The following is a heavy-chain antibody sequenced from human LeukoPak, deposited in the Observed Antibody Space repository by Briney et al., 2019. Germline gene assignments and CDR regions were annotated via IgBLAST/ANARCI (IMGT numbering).Heavy chain of an antibody. Sequence: GGSLRLSCAASGFTFSSYAMSWVRQAPGKGLEWVSVIGGSGGTTYYADSVKGRFTISRDNSKNTLYLQMNSLRAEDTAVYYCAKADDSSGNDAFDIWGQGTMVTVSS. CDR3: AKADDSSGNDAFDI. V-gene: IGHV3-23*01. J-gene: IGHJ3*02. CDR2: IGGSGGTT. D-gene: IGHD3-22*01. CDR1: GFTFSSYA.